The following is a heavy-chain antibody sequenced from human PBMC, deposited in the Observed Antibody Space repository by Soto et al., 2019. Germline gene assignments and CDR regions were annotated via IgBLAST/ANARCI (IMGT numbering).Heavy chain of an antibody. V-gene: IGHV3-13*01. Sequence: PGGSLRLSGAASGFTFSSYDMHWVRQATGKGLEWVSAIGTAGDTSYPGSVKGRFTISRENAKNSLYLQMNSLRAGDTAVYYCARGRHHQGMDVWGQGTTVTVSS. CDR2: IGTAGDT. D-gene: IGHD2-2*01. J-gene: IGHJ6*02. CDR1: GFTFSSYD. CDR3: ARGRHHQGMDV.